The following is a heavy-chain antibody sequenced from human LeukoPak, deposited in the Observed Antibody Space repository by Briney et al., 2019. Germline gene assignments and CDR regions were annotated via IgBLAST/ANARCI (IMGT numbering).Heavy chain of an antibody. CDR1: GFTFSSYD. V-gene: IGHV3-13*04. CDR3: ARGDGGGPFDY. CDR2: IGTAGDT. J-gene: IGHJ4*02. Sequence: GGSLRLSCAASGFTFSSYDMHWVRQATGKGLEWVSAIGTAGDTYYPGSVKGRFTISRENAKNSLYLQMNSLRAGDTAVYYCARGDGGGPFDYWGQGTLVTVSS. D-gene: IGHD4-23*01.